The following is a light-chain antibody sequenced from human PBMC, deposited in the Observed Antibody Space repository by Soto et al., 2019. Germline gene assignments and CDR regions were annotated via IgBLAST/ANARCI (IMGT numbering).Light chain of an antibody. CDR3: SSYTRSSIRV. V-gene: IGLV2-14*03. CDR1: SSDVGGYIS. Sequence: QSALTQPASVSGSPGQSITISCTGTSSDVGGYISVSWFQQHPGKAPKLMIYDVDNRPSGVSNRFSGSKSGNTASLTISGLQAEDEADYYCSSYTRSSIRVFGTGTKLTVL. J-gene: IGLJ1*01. CDR2: DVD.